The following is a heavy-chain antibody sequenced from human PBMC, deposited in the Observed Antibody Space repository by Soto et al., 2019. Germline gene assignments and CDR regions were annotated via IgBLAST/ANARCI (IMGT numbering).Heavy chain of an antibody. V-gene: IGHV1-69*01. D-gene: IGHD6-19*01. CDR2: IIPIFGTA. CDR1: GGTFSSYA. Sequence: QVQLVQSGAEVKKPGSSVKVSCKASGGTFSSYAISWVRQAPGQGLEWMGGIIPIFGTANYAQKFQGRVTITADESTSTADMELSSLRSEDTAVYYCARVSIAVAGSKFWYFDLWGRGTLVTVSS. J-gene: IGHJ2*01. CDR3: ARVSIAVAGSKFWYFDL.